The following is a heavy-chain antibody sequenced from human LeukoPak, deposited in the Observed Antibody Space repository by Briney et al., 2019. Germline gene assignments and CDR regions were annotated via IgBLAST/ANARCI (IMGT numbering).Heavy chain of an antibody. CDR2: INPNSGGT. J-gene: IGHJ2*01. Sequence: VSVKVSCKASGYTFTGYYMHWVRQAPGHGLEWLGWINPNSGGTNYAQKFQGSVTMTRDTSISTAYMELSRLRSDDTAVYYCARESSAELLRNWYFDLWGRGTLVTVSS. CDR3: ARESSAELLRNWYFDL. V-gene: IGHV1-2*02. CDR1: GYTFTGYY. D-gene: IGHD2-15*01.